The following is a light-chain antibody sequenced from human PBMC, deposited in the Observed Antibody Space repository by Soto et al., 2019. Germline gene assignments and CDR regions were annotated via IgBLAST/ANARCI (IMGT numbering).Light chain of an antibody. Sequence: EIVMTLSPATLSLSPGERATLSCRASQSVSSYLAWYQQKPGQAPRLLIYDASNRATGIPTRFSGSGSGTDFTLTITSLEPEDFAVYYCQHYGTSPRPFGQGTRLEIK. CDR1: QSVSSY. J-gene: IGKJ5*01. CDR3: QHYGTSPRP. V-gene: IGKV3-11*01. CDR2: DAS.